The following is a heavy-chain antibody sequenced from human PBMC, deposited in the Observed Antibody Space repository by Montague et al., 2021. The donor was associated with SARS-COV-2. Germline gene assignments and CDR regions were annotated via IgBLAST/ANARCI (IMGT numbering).Heavy chain of an antibody. CDR2: IDWDDDK. V-gene: IGHV2-70*04. D-gene: IGHD3-9*01. CDR1: GFSLSTSGMR. Sequence: PALVKPTQTLTLTCTFSGFSLSTSGMRASWIRQPPGKALGWLARIDWDDDKFYSTSLKTRLTISKDTSKNQVVLTMTNKDPVDTATYYCARSYYDILTAYYTPFDYWGQGTLVTVSS. CDR3: ARSYYDILTAYYTPFDY. J-gene: IGHJ4*02.